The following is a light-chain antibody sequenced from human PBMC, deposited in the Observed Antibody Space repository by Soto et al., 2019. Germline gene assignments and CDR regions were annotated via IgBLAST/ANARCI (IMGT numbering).Light chain of an antibody. CDR3: MQGTHWPPWT. J-gene: IGKJ1*01. CDR1: QSLVYSDGNTY. Sequence: DVVMTQSPLSLPVTLGQPASISCRSSQSLVYSDGNTYLNWFQQRPGQSPRRLSYKVFNRSSGVADRFSGSGSGPDFTLKISSVEAADVGVYYCMQGTHWPPWTFGQGTKVEMK. CDR2: KVF. V-gene: IGKV2-30*01.